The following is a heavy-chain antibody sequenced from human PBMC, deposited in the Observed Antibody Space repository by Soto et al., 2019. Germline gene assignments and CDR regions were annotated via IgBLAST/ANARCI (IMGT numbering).Heavy chain of an antibody. V-gene: IGHV4-34*01. Sequence: SQTLSLTCAIYVGSFSNYYWNWIRQAPGKGLEWMGKINHNGRTNYSPSLKSRVTISVDTSKNQFSLKLISVTAADTAVYFCGRGRGYSNAWGSYYSGMDVWGQGTMVTVSS. CDR1: VGSFSNYY. D-gene: IGHD6-19*01. CDR3: GRGRGYSNAWGSYYSGMDV. J-gene: IGHJ6*02. CDR2: INHNGRT.